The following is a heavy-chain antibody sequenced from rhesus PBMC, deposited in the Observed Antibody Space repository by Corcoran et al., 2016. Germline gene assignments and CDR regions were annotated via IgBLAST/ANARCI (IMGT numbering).Heavy chain of an antibody. CDR1: GYSISSRYY. D-gene: IGHD1-26*01. CDR2: ISGSRGTT. V-gene: IGHV4-99*01. Sequence: QVQLQESGPGLVKTSETLSLTCAVSGYSISSRYYWGWIRQPRGQGLEYIGYISGSRGTTCYNPSLQSRVTISQDTSKTQFTLRLNSVTAADTAVYYCAATDITGTTKFWGQGVLVTVSS. CDR3: AATDITGTTKF. J-gene: IGHJ4*01.